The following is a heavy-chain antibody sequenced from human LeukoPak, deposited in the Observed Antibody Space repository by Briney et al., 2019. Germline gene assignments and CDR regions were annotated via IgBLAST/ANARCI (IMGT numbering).Heavy chain of an antibody. D-gene: IGHD6-13*01. Sequence: GGSLRLSCAASGFTFSDYYMGWIRQAPGKGLEWVSYISSSGSTIYYADSVKGRFTISRDNAKNSLYLQMNSLRAEDTAVYYCARDPAPGSPRYFDYWGQGTLVTVSS. CDR3: ARDPAPGSPRYFDY. J-gene: IGHJ4*02. CDR1: GFTFSDYY. V-gene: IGHV3-11*04. CDR2: ISSSGSTI.